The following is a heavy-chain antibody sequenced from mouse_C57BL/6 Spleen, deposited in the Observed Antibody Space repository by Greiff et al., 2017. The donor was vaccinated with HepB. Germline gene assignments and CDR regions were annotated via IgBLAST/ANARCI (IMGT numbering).Heavy chain of an antibody. CDR2: IDPANGNT. V-gene: IGHV14-3*01. D-gene: IGHD1-1*01. CDR1: GFNIKNTY. CDR3: ARGSGDRGYFDY. J-gene: IGHJ2*01. Sequence: EVQLQQSVAELVRPGASVKLSCPASGFNIKNTYMHWVKQRPEQGLEWIGRIDPANGNTKYAPKFQGKATITADTSSKTAYLQLRSRTTEDTTIYYCARGSGDRGYFDYWGQGTTLTVSS.